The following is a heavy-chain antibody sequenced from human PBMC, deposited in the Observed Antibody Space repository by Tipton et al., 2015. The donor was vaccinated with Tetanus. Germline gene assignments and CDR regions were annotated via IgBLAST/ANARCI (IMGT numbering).Heavy chain of an antibody. CDR1: GFVFSNYA. Sequence: SLRLSCTVSGFVFSNYAMNWVRQAPGKGLEWVASISSTSSYIYYADSLKGRFTISRDNAKNSLHLQMNGLRAEDTAVYFCASGSALDYWGQGALVTVSS. CDR2: ISSTSSYI. J-gene: IGHJ4*02. V-gene: IGHV3-21*01. CDR3: ASGSALDY. D-gene: IGHD6-25*01.